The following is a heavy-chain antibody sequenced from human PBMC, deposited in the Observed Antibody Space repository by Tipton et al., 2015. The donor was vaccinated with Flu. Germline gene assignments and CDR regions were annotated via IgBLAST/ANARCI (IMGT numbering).Heavy chain of an antibody. V-gene: IGHV4-4*07. CDR1: GGSISTYY. D-gene: IGHD5/OR15-5a*01. J-gene: IGHJ4*02. CDR3: ARDVFPSVSSYYFYF. Sequence: TLSLTCTVSGGSISTYYWSWIRQPAGKGLEWIGRIYSGGNTNYNPSLKSRVSMSVDTSKNQFSLKLRSSTAADTAMYFCARDVFPSVSSYYFYFWGPGALVTVSS. CDR2: IYSGGNT.